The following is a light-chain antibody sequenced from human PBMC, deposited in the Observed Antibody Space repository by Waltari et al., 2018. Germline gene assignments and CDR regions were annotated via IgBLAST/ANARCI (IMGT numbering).Light chain of an antibody. CDR3: TSYAGANNYV. V-gene: IGLV2-8*01. J-gene: IGLJ1*01. Sequence: QSALTQPPSASGSPGQSVTISCTGTSSDIGGYNYVPWYQQHPGKAPNLMIYDVTKRPSGVPDRFSGSKSGNTASLTVSGLQAEDEADYYCTSYAGANNYVFGTGTQVTVL. CDR2: DVT. CDR1: SSDIGGYNY.